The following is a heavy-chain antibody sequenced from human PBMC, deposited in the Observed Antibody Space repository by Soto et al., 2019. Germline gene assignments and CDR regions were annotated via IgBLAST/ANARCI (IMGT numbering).Heavy chain of an antibody. J-gene: IGHJ6*02. V-gene: IGHV2-70*11. D-gene: IGHD5-18*01. CDR2: IDWDDDK. CDR3: ARSTPQPNHYYGMDV. CDR1: GFSPSTSGMC. Sequence: SGPTLVNPTQTVTLTCTFSGFSPSTSGMCVSWIRQPPGKALEWLARIDWDDDKYYSTSLKTRLTISKDTSKNQVVLTMTNMDPVDTATYYCARSTPQPNHYYGMDVWGQGTTVTVSS.